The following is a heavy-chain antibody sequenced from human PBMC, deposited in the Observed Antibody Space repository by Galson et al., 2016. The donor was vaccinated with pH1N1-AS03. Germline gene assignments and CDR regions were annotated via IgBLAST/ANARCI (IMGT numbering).Heavy chain of an antibody. J-gene: IGHJ4*02. CDR3: ARGQGYNSGYFDTDY. V-gene: IGHV3-33*08. Sequence: SLRLSCAASGFIFNNHWMHWVRQTPGKGLEWVAVIWYDGSNKYYADSVKGRFTISRDNSKNTLYLQMSSLRAEDTAVYYCARGQGYNSGYFDTDYWGRGTLVTVSS. D-gene: IGHD3-22*01. CDR1: GFIFNNHW. CDR2: IWYDGSNK.